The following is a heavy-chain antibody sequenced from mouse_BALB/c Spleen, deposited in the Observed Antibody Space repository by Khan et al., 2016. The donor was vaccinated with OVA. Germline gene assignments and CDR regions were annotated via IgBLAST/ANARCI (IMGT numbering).Heavy chain of an antibody. J-gene: IGHJ4*01. CDR2: ISSTGGT. Sequence: EVQLQESGPGLVKPSQSLSLTCTVTGYSITSDYAWNWIRQFPGNKLEWMGYISSTGGTSYNPSLKSRISITRDTSKNQFFLQLKSVTAEDTATYYCARSLYYSYVYAFDCWGRGTLVTVSA. V-gene: IGHV3-2*02. D-gene: IGHD2-14*01. CDR1: GYSITSDYA. CDR3: ARSLYYSYVYAFDC.